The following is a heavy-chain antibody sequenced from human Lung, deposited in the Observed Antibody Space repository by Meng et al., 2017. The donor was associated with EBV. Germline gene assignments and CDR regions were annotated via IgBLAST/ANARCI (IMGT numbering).Heavy chain of an antibody. CDR2: INTNTGKP. CDR1: GYTFTTYG. D-gene: IGHD6-25*01. Sequence: QVQLVQSGSELKKPGASVRISYQASGYTFTTYGMNWVRQAPGQGLEWMGWINTNTGKPTYAQGLTGRFVFSLDTSVSTAYLQISSLKAEDTAVYYCARDSEAADYWGQGTLVTVSS. V-gene: IGHV7-4-1*02. CDR3: ARDSEAADY. J-gene: IGHJ4*02.